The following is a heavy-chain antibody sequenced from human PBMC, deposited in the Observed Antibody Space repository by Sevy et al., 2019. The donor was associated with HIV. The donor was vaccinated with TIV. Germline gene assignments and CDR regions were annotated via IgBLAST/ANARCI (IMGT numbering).Heavy chain of an antibody. Sequence: GGSLRLSCAASGFTFSSYAMSWVRQAPGKGLEWVSAISGSGGSTYYADSVKGRFTIPRDNSKNTLYLQMNSLRAEDTAVYYCAKSTMVRGAVDYWGQGTLVTVSS. CDR3: AKSTMVRGAVDY. D-gene: IGHD3-10*01. J-gene: IGHJ4*02. V-gene: IGHV3-23*01. CDR2: ISGSGGST. CDR1: GFTFSSYA.